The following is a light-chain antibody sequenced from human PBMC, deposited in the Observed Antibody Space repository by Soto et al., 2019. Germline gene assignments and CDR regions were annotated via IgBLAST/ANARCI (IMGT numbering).Light chain of an antibody. J-gene: IGKJ4*01. V-gene: IGKV1-39*01. CDR3: RQSYSTPLT. CDR2: AAS. Sequence: DIQMTQSQSSLSASVGDRVTITCRASQSISSYLNWYQQKPGKAPKLLIYAASSLQSGVPSRFSGSGSGTDFTLTISSLQPEDFATYYCRQSYSTPLTFGGGTKVDIK. CDR1: QSISSY.